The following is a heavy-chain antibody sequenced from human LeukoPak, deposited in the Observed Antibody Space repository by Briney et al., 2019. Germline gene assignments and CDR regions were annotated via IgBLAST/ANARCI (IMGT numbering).Heavy chain of an antibody. V-gene: IGHV3-9*01. CDR2: INWNSDSI. Sequence: GGSLRLSCAVSGFTVDDYARHWVRQVPGKGLEWVSGINWNSDSIGYADSVKGRFTTSRDNAKNSLYLQMNSLRVEDTAVYYCAKEKTTRSALGFDYWGQGTLVTVSS. D-gene: IGHD4-17*01. J-gene: IGHJ4*02. CDR1: GFTVDDYA. CDR3: AKEKTTRSALGFDY.